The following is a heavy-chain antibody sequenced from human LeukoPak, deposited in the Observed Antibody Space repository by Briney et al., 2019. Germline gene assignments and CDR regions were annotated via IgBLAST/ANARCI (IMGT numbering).Heavy chain of an antibody. Sequence: SGPTLANPTQTLTLTCSFSELSLTTSGMYVSWIRQPQEKALEWLARIEWDDDEYYSTSLKPRLTISQDTSKNQVVLTMTNMDPVDTATYYCARMMYYYPSGSYYKSNFDCWGQGTLVTVSS. CDR1: ELSLTTSGMY. CDR2: IEWDDDE. CDR3: ARMMYYYPSGSYYKSNFDC. D-gene: IGHD3-10*01. J-gene: IGHJ4*02. V-gene: IGHV2-70*11.